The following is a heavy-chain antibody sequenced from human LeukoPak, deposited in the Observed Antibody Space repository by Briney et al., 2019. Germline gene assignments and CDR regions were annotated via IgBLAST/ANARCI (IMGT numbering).Heavy chain of an antibody. CDR1: GGTFSSYA. V-gene: IGHV1-69*04. Sequence: SVKVSCKASGGTFSSYAISWVRQAPGQGLEWMGRIIPILGIANYAQKFQGRVTITADKSTSTAYMELSSLRFEDTAVYYCARDSSSWYFDYWGQGTLVTVSS. CDR2: IIPILGIA. J-gene: IGHJ4*02. D-gene: IGHD6-13*01. CDR3: ARDSSSWYFDY.